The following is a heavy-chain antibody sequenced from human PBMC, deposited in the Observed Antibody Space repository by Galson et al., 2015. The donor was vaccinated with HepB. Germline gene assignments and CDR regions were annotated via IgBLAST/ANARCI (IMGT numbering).Heavy chain of an antibody. CDR3: ARGIKDHGWHFDL. CDR2: ISSRSTGT. CDR1: EFTFSTYT. Sequence: SLRLSCAASEFTFSTYTMVWVRQAPGKGLEWVSSISSRSTGTYYADSLKGRFTISRDNTKNSLYLQMNSLKVEDTAVFYCARGIKDHGWHFDLWGRGTLVTVSS. J-gene: IGHJ2*01. D-gene: IGHD1-14*01. V-gene: IGHV3-21*06.